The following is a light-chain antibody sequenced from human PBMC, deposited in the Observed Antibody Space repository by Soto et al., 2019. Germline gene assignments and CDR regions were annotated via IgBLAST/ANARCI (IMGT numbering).Light chain of an antibody. Sequence: EIVLTQSPATLSVSPGESATLSFRASQSISSNLAWYQQKPGQSPRLLIYDASNRATGIPARFSGGGSGTDFTLTISSLEPEDFAVYYCQQRSNWPQITFGQGTRLENK. CDR3: QQRSNWPQIT. CDR1: QSISSN. J-gene: IGKJ5*01. V-gene: IGKV3-11*01. CDR2: DAS.